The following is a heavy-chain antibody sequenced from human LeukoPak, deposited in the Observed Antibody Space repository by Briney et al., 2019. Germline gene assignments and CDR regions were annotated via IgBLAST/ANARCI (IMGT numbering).Heavy chain of an antibody. V-gene: IGHV1-46*01. D-gene: IGHD4-23*01. CDR1: GYTFTSYY. CDR2: INPSGGST. CDR3: ARNYGGNRPFDY. Sequence: ASVKVSCKASGYTFTSYYMHWVRQAPGQGLEWMGIINPSGGSTSYAQKLQGRVTMTRDTSTSTVYMELSSLRSEDTAVYYCARNYGGNRPFDYWGQGTLVTVSS. J-gene: IGHJ4*02.